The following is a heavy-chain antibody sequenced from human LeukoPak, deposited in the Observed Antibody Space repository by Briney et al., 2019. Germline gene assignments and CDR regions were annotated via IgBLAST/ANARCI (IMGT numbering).Heavy chain of an antibody. CDR3: AKDQYCSSTSCLDY. CDR2: ISYDGSNK. V-gene: IGHV3-30*18. D-gene: IGHD2-2*01. Sequence: GRSLRLSCAASGFTFSSYGMHWVRQAPGKGLEWVAVISYDGSNKHYADSVKGRFTISRDNSKNTLYLQMNSLRAEDTAVYYCAKDQYCSSTSCLDYWGQGTLVTVSS. J-gene: IGHJ4*02. CDR1: GFTFSSYG.